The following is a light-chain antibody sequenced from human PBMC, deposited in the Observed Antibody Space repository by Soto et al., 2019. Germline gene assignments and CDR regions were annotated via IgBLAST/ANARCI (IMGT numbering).Light chain of an antibody. V-gene: IGKV3-15*01. CDR1: QSVSSN. CDR3: QQRNVWPPVT. CDR2: GAS. Sequence: EIVMTQSPATLSVSPGERATLSCRASQSVSSNLAWYQQKPGQAPRLLIYGASTRATGIPARFSGSGSGTEFTLTISSLEPEDSAVYYCQQRNVWPPVTFCQGTRLEI. J-gene: IGKJ5*01.